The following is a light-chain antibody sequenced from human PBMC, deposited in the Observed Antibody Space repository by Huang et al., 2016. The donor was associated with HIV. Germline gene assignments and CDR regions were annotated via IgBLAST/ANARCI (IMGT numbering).Light chain of an antibody. J-gene: IGKJ5*01. V-gene: IGKV1-33*01. CDR1: HDISNS. CDR3: QQYADFPIT. Sequence: DIQMTQSPSSLSTSIKDTVTITCQASHDISNSLNWYQHKPVKAPKLLIYDASNLETGVPSRFSGSGSGTDFTFTISDLQPEDIATYYCQQYADFPITFGQGTRLEIK. CDR2: DAS.